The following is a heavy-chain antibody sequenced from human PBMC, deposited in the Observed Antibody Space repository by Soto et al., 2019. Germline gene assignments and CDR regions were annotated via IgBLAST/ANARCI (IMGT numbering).Heavy chain of an antibody. D-gene: IGHD1-1*01. CDR2: IQPNRGDT. V-gene: IGHV1-2*02. J-gene: IGHJ3*02. CDR3: ARGTWNWYDGFEI. Sequence: HVQLVQSGAEVRTPGASVNVSCKVSGSGYTFTGYYMYWVRQAPGQGLEWMGWIQPNRGDTNDAQKLQGRFTVTRDTSISTASMHLYGLTSDDTAVYYWARGTWNWYDGFEIWGQGTVVTVSS. CDR1: GSGYTFTGYY.